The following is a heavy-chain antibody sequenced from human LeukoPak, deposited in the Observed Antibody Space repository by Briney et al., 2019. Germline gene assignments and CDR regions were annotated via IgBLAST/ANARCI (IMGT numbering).Heavy chain of an antibody. J-gene: IGHJ3*02. V-gene: IGHV1-69*01. CDR1: GGTFSSYA. D-gene: IGHD1-26*01. Sequence: SVKVSCKASGGTFSSYAISWVRQAPGQGLEWMGGIIPIFGTANYAQKSQGRVTITADESTSTAYMELSSLRSEDTAVYYCARGGGSYSWDAFDIWGQGTMVTVSS. CDR2: IIPIFGTA. CDR3: ARGGGSYSWDAFDI.